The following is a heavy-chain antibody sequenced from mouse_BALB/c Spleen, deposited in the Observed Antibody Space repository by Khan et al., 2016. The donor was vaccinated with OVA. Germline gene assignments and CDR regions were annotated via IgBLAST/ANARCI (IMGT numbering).Heavy chain of an antibody. Sequence: EVQLQESGPGLVKPSQSLSLTCTVTGYSITSEYAWNWIRQFPGNKLEWMGYINYSGNTRFNPSLKSRTSITRDTSKNQFFPQLNSVTTEDTATYYCARKDYYDYDPFPYWGQGTLVTVSA. CDR3: ARKDYYDYDPFPY. J-gene: IGHJ3*01. V-gene: IGHV3-2*02. CDR2: INYSGNT. D-gene: IGHD2-4*01. CDR1: GYSITSEYA.